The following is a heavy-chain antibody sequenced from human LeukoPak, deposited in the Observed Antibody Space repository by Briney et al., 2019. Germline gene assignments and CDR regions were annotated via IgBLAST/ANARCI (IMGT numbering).Heavy chain of an antibody. CDR1: GFTFSSYW. D-gene: IGHD3-22*01. V-gene: IGHV3-7*01. CDR3: ARYDSSGYYHYWYFDL. CDR2: IKQDGSEK. Sequence: GGSLRLSCAASGFTFSSYWMSWVRQAPGKGLEWVANIKQDGSEKYYVDSVKGRFTISRDNAKNSLYLQMNSLRAEDTAVYYCARYDSSGYYHYWYFDLWGRGTLVTVSS. J-gene: IGHJ2*01.